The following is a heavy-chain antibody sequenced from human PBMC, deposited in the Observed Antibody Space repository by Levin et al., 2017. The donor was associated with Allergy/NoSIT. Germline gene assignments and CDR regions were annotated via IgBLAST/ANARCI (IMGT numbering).Heavy chain of an antibody. J-gene: IGHJ4*02. Sequence: GESLKISCAASGFTFSSYGMHWVRQAPGKGLEWVAVISYDGSNKYYADSVKGRFTISRDNSKNTLYLQMNSLRAEDTAVYYCAKDRVYYDILTGYSNWGQGTLVTVSS. CDR3: AKDRVYYDILTGYSN. CDR2: ISYDGSNK. V-gene: IGHV3-30*18. D-gene: IGHD3-9*01. CDR1: GFTFSSYG.